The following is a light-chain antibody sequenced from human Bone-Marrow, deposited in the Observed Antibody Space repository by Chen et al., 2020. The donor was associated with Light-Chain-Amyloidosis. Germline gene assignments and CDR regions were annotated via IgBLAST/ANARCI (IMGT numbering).Light chain of an antibody. CDR3: GTWDSSLSVVI. Sequence: QSVLTQSPSVSAAPGQKVTISCSGSNSNIGNNHVSWYQQFPGTAPKLLIYDNNKRPSGIPDRFSGSKSGTSATLGITGLQTGDEADYYCGTWDSSLSVVIFGGGTELTVL. CDR1: NSNIGNNH. J-gene: IGLJ2*01. V-gene: IGLV1-51*01. CDR2: DNN.